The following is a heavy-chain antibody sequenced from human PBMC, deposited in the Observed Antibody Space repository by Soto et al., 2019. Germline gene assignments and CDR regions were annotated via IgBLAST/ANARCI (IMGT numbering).Heavy chain of an antibody. D-gene: IGHD7-27*01. J-gene: IGHJ4*02. CDR1: GYTFTGYY. CDR2: ISPHSGGP. Sequence: VASVKFSCKASGYTFTGYYIHWVRQAPGQGLEWMGSISPHSGGPNYAQRFQGRVTMTRDTSMTTVYMEMSGLTSDDTAVYYCAREEQTGANYYLDYWGQGTLVTVSS. V-gene: IGHV1-2*02. CDR3: AREEQTGANYYLDY.